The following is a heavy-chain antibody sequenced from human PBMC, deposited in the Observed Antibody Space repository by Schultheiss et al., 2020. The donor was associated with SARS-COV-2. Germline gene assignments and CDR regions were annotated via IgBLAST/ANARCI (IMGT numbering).Heavy chain of an antibody. CDR2: INAGNGNT. CDR1: GYTFTSYG. Sequence: ASVKVSCKASGYTFTSYGISWVRQAPGQGLEWMGWINAGNGNTKYSQKFQGRVTITRDTSASTAYMELSSLRSEDTAVYYCAAGHYDLCMDVWGQGTTVTVSS. V-gene: IGHV1-18*01. CDR3: AAGHYDLCMDV. J-gene: IGHJ6*02. D-gene: IGHD3-3*01.